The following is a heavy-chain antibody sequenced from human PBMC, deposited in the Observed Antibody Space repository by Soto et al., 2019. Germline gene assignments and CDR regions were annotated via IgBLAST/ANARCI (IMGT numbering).Heavy chain of an antibody. CDR2: IYWDDDK. J-gene: IGHJ4*02. CDR1: EFTLSTNGVG. CDR3: AHSPAGISGNDWLSDF. V-gene: IGHV2-5*02. Sequence: QITLKESGPTLVKPTQTLTLTCTSSEFTLSTNGVGVGWIRQPPGKALEWLAVIYWDDDKRYRPSLRSRLTITKDTSKYQVVLNVSNMDPEDTATYYCAHSPAGISGNDWLSDFWGQGTLVTVSS. D-gene: IGHD5-12*01.